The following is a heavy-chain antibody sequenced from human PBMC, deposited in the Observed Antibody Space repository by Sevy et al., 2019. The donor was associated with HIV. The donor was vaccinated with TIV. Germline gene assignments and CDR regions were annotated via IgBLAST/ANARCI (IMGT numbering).Heavy chain of an antibody. Sequence: ASVKVSCKASGYTFTDHYIHWVRQAPGQGLEWMAWINPNSSGTEYPQNFQGRVTVTRDTSISTAYMELRRLRSDDTAVDYCATPGKYTYVSLLDHWGQGTLVTVSS. J-gene: IGHJ4*02. CDR3: ATPGKYTYVSLLDH. D-gene: IGHD5-18*01. V-gene: IGHV1-2*02. CDR2: INPNSSGT. CDR1: GYTFTDHY.